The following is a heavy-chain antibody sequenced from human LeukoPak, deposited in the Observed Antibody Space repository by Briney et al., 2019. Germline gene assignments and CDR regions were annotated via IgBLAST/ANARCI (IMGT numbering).Heavy chain of an antibody. Sequence: SETLSLTCTVSGVSISDSTYYWGWVRQPPGKGLEWIGGIYYTGRTYSNPSLRSRVTISVDTSKNQFSLKLSSVTASDTAVYYCARQVAAAGSNYWGQGTLVTVSS. J-gene: IGHJ4*02. CDR3: ARQVAAAGSNY. D-gene: IGHD6-13*01. CDR1: GVSISDSTYY. CDR2: IYYTGRT. V-gene: IGHV4-39*01.